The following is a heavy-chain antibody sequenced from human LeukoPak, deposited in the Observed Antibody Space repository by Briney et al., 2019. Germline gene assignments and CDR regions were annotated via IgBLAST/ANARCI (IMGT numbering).Heavy chain of an antibody. Sequence: GGSLRLSCAASGFTFSSYEMNWVRQAPGKGLEWVSYISSSGSNIYYADSVKGRSTISRDNAKNSLYLQMKNLRAEDTAFYYCVINDYWGQGTLVTVSS. V-gene: IGHV3-48*03. CDR3: VINDY. D-gene: IGHD2/OR15-2a*01. CDR2: ISSSGSNI. J-gene: IGHJ4*02. CDR1: GFTFSSYE.